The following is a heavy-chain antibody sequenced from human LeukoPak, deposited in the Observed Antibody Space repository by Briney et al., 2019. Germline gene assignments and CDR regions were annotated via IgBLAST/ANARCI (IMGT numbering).Heavy chain of an antibody. J-gene: IGHJ4*02. V-gene: IGHV4-59*01. D-gene: IGHD3-10*01. CDR2: IYYSGST. CDR3: ARDLGSMVRGYFGIDY. Sequence: SDTLSLTCTVSGGSISNYYWSWIRQPPGKGLEWIGYIYYSGSTNYNPSLKSRVTISVDTSKKQFSLKLSSVTAADTAVYYCARDLGSMVRGYFGIDYWGQGSLVTVSS. CDR1: GGSISNYY.